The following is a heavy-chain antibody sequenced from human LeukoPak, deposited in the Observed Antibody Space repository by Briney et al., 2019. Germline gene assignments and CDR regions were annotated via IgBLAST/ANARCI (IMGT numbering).Heavy chain of an antibody. V-gene: IGHV4-39*07. Sequence: PSETLSLTCTVSGDSISSNSYYWGWIRQPPGKGLEWIGSVYYSGSTYYKPSLKSRVTVSVDTSKNQFSLKLSSVTAADTAVYYCARDSTAYWFDPWGQGTLVTVSS. D-gene: IGHD5-18*01. CDR2: VYYSGST. CDR1: GDSISSNSYY. CDR3: ARDSTAYWFDP. J-gene: IGHJ5*02.